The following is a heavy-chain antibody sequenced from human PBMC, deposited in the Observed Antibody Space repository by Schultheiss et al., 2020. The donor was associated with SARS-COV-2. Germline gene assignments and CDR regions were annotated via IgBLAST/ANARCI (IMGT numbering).Heavy chain of an antibody. CDR3: ARAVDDSSGYYINWFDP. D-gene: IGHD3-22*01. J-gene: IGHJ5*02. Sequence: GGSLRLSCAASGFTFDDYAMHWVRQAPGKGLEWVAVISYDGSNKYYADSVKGRFTISRDNAKNSLYLQMNSLRAEDTAVYYCARAVDDSSGYYINWFDPWGQGTLVTVSS. CDR2: ISYDGSNK. V-gene: IGHV3-30*04. CDR1: GFTFDDYA.